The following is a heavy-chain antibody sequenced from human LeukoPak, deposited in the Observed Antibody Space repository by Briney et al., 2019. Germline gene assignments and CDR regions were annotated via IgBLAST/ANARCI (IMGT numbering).Heavy chain of an antibody. D-gene: IGHD1-26*01. J-gene: IGHJ3*02. CDR3: ARGAHVLDI. CDR2: INSDESST. Sequence: PGGSLRLSCAASGFTLNSYWMHWVRQAPGKGLVWVSRINSDESSTTYVDSVKGRFTISRDNAKNTLYLQMDSLRVEDTAVYFCARGAHVLDIRGQGTMVTVSS. CDR1: GFTLNSYW. V-gene: IGHV3-74*01.